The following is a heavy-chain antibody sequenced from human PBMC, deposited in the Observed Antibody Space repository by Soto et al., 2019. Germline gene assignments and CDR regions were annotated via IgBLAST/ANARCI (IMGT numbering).Heavy chain of an antibody. J-gene: IGHJ5*02. CDR3: ARVSDLVGPWFDP. CDR1: GGSISSYY. D-gene: IGHD2-8*02. CDR2: IYYSGST. Sequence: QVQLQESGPGLVKPSETLSLTCTVSGGSISSYYWSWIRQPPGKGLEWIGYIYYSGSTNYNPSLKSRVTISVDTSKNQFSLKLSSVTAADTAVYYCARVSDLVGPWFDPWGQGTLVTVSS. V-gene: IGHV4-59*01.